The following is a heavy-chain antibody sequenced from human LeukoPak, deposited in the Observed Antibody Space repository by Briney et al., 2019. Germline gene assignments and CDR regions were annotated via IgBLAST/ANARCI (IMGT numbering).Heavy chain of an antibody. CDR2: IYSGGST. D-gene: IGHD3-22*01. J-gene: IGHJ4*02. Sequence: GGSLRLSCAASGFTVSSNYMSWVRQAPGKGLEWVSVIYSGGSTYYADSVKGRFTISRDNSKNTLYLQMNSLRAEDTAVYYCTYTYDYYDSSGYYWDWGQGTLVIVSS. CDR3: TYTYDYYDSSGYYWD. V-gene: IGHV3-66*01. CDR1: GFTVSSNY.